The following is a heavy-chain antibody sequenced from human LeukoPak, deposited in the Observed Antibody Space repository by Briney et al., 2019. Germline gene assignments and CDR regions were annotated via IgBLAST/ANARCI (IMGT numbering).Heavy chain of an antibody. CDR2: INRDGSST. Sequence: GGSLRLSCAASGFTFSNHWMHWVRHAPGQGLVWVSRINRDGSSTSYADSVKGRFTFSRDNAKNTVYLQMSSLRAEDTAVYYCSRGGSYSQGDYWGQGTRVTVAS. J-gene: IGHJ4*02. CDR1: GFTFSNHW. V-gene: IGHV3-74*01. D-gene: IGHD4-11*01. CDR3: SRGGSYSQGDY.